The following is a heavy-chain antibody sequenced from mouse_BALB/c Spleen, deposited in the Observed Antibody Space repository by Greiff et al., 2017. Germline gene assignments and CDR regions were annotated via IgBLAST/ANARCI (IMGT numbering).Heavy chain of an antibody. J-gene: IGHJ4*01. Sequence: VQLQQSGAELVKPGASVKLSCKASGYTFTSYYMYWVKQRPGQGLEWIGEINPSNGGTNFNEKFKSKATLTVDKSSSTAYMQLSSLTSEDSAVYYCTRSQSAMDYWGQGTSVTVSS. CDR3: TRSQSAMDY. V-gene: IGHV1S81*02. CDR1: GYTFTSYY. CDR2: INPSNGGT.